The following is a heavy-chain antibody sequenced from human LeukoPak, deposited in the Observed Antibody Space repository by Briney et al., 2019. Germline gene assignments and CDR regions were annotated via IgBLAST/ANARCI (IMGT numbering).Heavy chain of an antibody. CDR2: ISGSGGAS. CDR1: GFTFSTYG. Sequence: GGSLRLSCAASGFTFSTYGMSWVRQAPGKGLEWVSAISGSGGASYYADSVEGRFIISRENYKKRVSLQMNRVRGEDRAVYYCAKGPYYYDSSGYSTFDYWGQGTLVTVSS. CDR3: AKGPYYYDSSGYSTFDY. D-gene: IGHD3-22*01. V-gene: IGHV3-23*01. J-gene: IGHJ4*02.